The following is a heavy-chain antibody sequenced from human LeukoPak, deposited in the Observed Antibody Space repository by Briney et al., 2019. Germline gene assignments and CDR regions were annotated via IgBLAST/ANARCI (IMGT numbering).Heavy chain of an antibody. D-gene: IGHD2-2*01. V-gene: IGHV4-34*01. CDR3: ARGDCSSTSCSYFYY. CDR1: GGSFSGYY. CDR2: INHSGST. Sequence: SETLSLTCAVYGGSFSGYYWSWIRQPPGKGLEWIGEINHSGSTNYNPSLKSRGTISVDTSKNQFSLKLSSVTAADTAVYYCARGDCSSTSCSYFYYWGQGTLVTVSS. J-gene: IGHJ4*02.